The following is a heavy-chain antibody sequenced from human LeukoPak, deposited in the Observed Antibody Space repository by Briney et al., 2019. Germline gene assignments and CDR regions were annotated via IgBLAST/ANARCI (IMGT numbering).Heavy chain of an antibody. J-gene: IGHJ4*02. CDR3: ARHEVTVAGSFDY. D-gene: IGHD6-13*01. V-gene: IGHV5-51*01. CDR2: MYPGDSDT. Sequence: GASLKISCKGSGYSFTSYWIGWVRQMPGKGLEWMGIMYPGDSDTRYSPSFQGQVTISADNSISTAYLQWSSLKASDTAMYYCARHEVTVAGSFDYWGQGTLVTVSS. CDR1: GYSFTSYW.